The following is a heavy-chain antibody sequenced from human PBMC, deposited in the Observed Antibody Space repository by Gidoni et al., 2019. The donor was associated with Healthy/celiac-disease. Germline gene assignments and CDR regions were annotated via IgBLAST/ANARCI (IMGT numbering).Heavy chain of an antibody. V-gene: IGHV3-21*01. Sequence: EVQLVESGGGLVKPGGSLRLSCAASGFPFSSYSMNWVRQAPGKGLEWVSAISSSSSYIYYADSVKGRVTISRDNAKNSLYLQMNSLRAEDTAVYYCACLRYFDWSDFDYWGQGTLVTVSS. J-gene: IGHJ4*02. CDR3: ACLRYFDWSDFDY. CDR2: ISSSSSYI. D-gene: IGHD3-9*01. CDR1: GFPFSSYS.